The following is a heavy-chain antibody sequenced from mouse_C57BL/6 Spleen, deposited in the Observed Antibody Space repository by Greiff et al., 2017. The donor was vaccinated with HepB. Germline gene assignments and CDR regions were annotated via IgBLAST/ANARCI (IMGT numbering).Heavy chain of an antibody. CDR1: GYTFTSYW. D-gene: IGHD3-2*02. CDR2: IDPSDSYT. J-gene: IGHJ4*01. V-gene: IGHV1-69*01. Sequence: QVQLQQPGAELVMPGASVKLSCKASGYTFTSYWMHWVKQRPGQGLEWIGEIDPSDSYTNYNQKFKGKSTLTVDKSSSTAYMQLSSLTSEDSAVYYCAGGSGYDAMDYWGQGTSVTVSS. CDR3: AGGSGYDAMDY.